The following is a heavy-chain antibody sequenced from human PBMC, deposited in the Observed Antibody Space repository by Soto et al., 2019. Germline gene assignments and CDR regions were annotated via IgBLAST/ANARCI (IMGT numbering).Heavy chain of an antibody. Sequence: ASVKVSCKASGYIFTGYYMHWVRQAPGQGLEWMGWINPNSGDTNYTQKFQGWVTMTRDTSITTAYMELSRLRSDDTAVYYCATSRISIAVAGETEYYFDYWGQGTPVTVSS. J-gene: IGHJ4*02. CDR3: ATSRISIAVAGETEYYFDY. V-gene: IGHV1-2*04. CDR1: GYIFTGYY. CDR2: INPNSGDT. D-gene: IGHD6-19*01.